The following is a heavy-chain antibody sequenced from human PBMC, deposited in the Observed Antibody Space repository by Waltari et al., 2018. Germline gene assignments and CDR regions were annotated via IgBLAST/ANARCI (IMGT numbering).Heavy chain of an antibody. CDR1: DYSFTDYY. CDR3: VTALGDRSSASRPFDV. CDR2: VDPEEGET. V-gene: IGHV1-69-2*01. Sequence: ELQLPQSRTELKQPRSTVKIPCQVSDYSFTDYYTHWVQQAPGKGPQWMGLVDPEEGETRYAERFQGRVTITADTSTETAFMELSSLTSDDTAVYYCVTALGDRSSASRPFDVWGLGTLITVSS. J-gene: IGHJ3*01. D-gene: IGHD3-10*01.